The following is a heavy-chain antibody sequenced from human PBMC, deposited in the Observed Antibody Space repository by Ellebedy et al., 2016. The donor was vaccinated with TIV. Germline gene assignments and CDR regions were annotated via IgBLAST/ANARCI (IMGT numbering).Heavy chain of an antibody. Sequence: AASVKVSCRASGYTFTTYYMHWVRQAPGQGLEWMGIINPSGGGTSYAQKFQGRVTMTRDTSTSTVYMELNSLRSEDTAVYYCARGGGHNWNDAYHFDYWGQGTLVAVSS. J-gene: IGHJ4*02. V-gene: IGHV1-46*01. CDR3: ARGGGHNWNDAYHFDY. CDR2: INPSGGGT. D-gene: IGHD1-20*01. CDR1: GYTFTTYY.